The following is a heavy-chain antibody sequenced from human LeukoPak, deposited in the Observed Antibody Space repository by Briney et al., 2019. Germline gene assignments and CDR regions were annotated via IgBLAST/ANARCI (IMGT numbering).Heavy chain of an antibody. CDR3: ARDQDWFDP. CDR1: GGSISSYY. J-gene: IGHJ5*02. V-gene: IGHV4-59*01. CDR2: IYYSGSI. Sequence: SETQSLTCTVSGGSISSYYWSWIRQPPGKGLEWIGYIYYSGSINYNPSLKSRVTISVDTSKNQFSLKLSSVTAADTAVYYCARDQDWFDPWGQGTLVTVSS.